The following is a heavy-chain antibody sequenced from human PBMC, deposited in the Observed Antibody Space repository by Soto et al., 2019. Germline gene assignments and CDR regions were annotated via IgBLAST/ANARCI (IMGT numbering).Heavy chain of an antibody. J-gene: IGHJ4*02. CDR3: ARVDSTWLNYFDS. V-gene: IGHV3-48*02. CDR1: GFTVSSKY. CDR2: TSSSSSTI. D-gene: IGHD2-2*01. Sequence: GGSLRLSCAASGFTVSSKYMSWVRQAPGKGLEWVSYTSSSSSTIHYADSAKGRFTISRDNAKNSLYLQMNSLRDEDTAVYYCARVDSTWLNYFDSWGQGTLVTVSS.